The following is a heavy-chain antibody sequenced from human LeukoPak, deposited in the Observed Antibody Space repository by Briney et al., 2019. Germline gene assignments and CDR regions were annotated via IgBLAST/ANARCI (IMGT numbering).Heavy chain of an antibody. D-gene: IGHD5-18*01. V-gene: IGHV3-11*04. Sequence: GGSVRLSCAASGFTFSDYYMSWIRQAPGKGLEWVSYISISTINYADSVKGRFTISRDNAKNSLYLQMNSLRAEDTAVYYCAREGYSYGYGYWGQGTLVTVSS. CDR3: AREGYSYGYGY. CDR1: GFTFSDYY. J-gene: IGHJ4*02. CDR2: ISISTI.